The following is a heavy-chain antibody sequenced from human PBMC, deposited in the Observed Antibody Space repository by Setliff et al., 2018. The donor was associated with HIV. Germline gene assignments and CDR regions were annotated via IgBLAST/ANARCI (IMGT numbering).Heavy chain of an antibody. V-gene: IGHV4-38-2*02. J-gene: IGHJ4*02. CDR1: GGSISTYY. CDR3: MRGRSITIFGVAYFDF. D-gene: IGHD3-3*01. Sequence: KPSETLSLTCTVSGGSISTYYWGWIRQPPGKGLEWIGSVYHSGTTYYNPSLKSRVTISVDMSNNQFSLKVTSVTAADTAVYYCMRGRSITIFGVAYFDFWGQGTQVTVSS. CDR2: VYHSGTT.